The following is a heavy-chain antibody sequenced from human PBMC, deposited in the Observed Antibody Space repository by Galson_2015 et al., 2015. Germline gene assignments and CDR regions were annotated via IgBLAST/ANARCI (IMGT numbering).Heavy chain of an antibody. CDR2: ISYDGSNK. CDR1: GFTFSSYG. J-gene: IGHJ4*02. Sequence: SLRLSCAASGFTFSSYGMHWVRQAPGKGLEWVAVISYDGSNKYYADSVKGRFTISRDNSKNTLYLQMNSLRAEDTAAYYCARDFRYSSSEYYFDYWGQGTLVTVSS. CDR3: ARDFRYSSSEYYFDY. D-gene: IGHD6-6*01. V-gene: IGHV3-30*03.